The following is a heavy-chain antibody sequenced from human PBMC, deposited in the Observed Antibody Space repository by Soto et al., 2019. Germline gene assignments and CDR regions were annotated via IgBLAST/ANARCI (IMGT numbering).Heavy chain of an antibody. CDR1: GGTFSSYA. J-gene: IGHJ4*02. CDR2: IIPIFGTA. D-gene: IGHD6-6*01. CDR3: ARSDPARHSSSKSDYYYFDY. Sequence: ASVKVSCKASGGTFSSYAISWVRQAPGQGLEWMGGIIPIFGTANYAQKFQGRDTITSDESTSKAYMELSSLRSEDTAVYYCARSDPARHSSSKSDYYYFDYWGQGTLVTVSS. V-gene: IGHV1-69*13.